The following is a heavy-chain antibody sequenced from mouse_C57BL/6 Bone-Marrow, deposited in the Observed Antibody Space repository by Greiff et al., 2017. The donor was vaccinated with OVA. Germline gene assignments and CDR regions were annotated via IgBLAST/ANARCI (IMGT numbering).Heavy chain of an antibody. Sequence: QVQLKQPGAELVRPGSSVKLSCKASGYTFTSYWMDWVKQRPGQGLEWIGNIYPSDSETHYNQKFKDKATLTVDKSSSTAYMQRSSLTSEDSAVYYCARREGYAMDYWGQGTSVTVSS. CDR2: IYPSDSET. CDR1: GYTFTSYW. CDR3: ARREGYAMDY. V-gene: IGHV1-61*01. J-gene: IGHJ4*01.